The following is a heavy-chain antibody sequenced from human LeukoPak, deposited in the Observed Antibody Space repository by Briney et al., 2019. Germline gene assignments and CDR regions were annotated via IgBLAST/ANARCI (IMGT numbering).Heavy chain of an antibody. D-gene: IGHD3-22*01. V-gene: IGHV1-24*01. CDR3: ATLPQGGYYDAFDI. CDR1: GYTLTELS. CDR2: FDPEDGKT. J-gene: IGHJ3*02. Sequence: ASVKVSCKVSGYTLTELSMHWVRQAPGKGLEWMGGFDPEDGKTIYAQKFLGRVTMTEDTSTDTAYMEPSSLRSEDTAVYYCATLPQGGYYDAFDIWGQGTMVTVSS.